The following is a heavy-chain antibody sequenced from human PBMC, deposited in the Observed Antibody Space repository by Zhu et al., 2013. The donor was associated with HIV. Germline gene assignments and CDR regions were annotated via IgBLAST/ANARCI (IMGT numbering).Heavy chain of an antibody. V-gene: IGHV1-69*01. CDR3: ARESPGGY. CDR1: GGTFSSYA. D-gene: IGHD3-10*01. J-gene: IGHJ4*02. Sequence: QVQLVQSGAEVKKPGSSVKVSCKASGGTFSSYAINWVRQAPGQGLEWMGGIIPIFGTTNYAQNFQGRITITADESTSTAYMELSSLRSDDTAVYYCARESPGGYWGQGTLVTVSS. CDR2: IIPIFGTT.